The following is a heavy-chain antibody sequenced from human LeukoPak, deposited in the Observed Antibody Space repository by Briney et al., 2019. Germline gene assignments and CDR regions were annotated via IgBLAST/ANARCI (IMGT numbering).Heavy chain of an antibody. CDR3: AREGGFYRPLDY. CDR2: VHLDGRT. D-gene: IGHD6-25*01. Sequence: PSETLSLTCGVSGGSVSSTNWWTWIRQPPGKTLELIGEVHLDGRTNFNPSLKSRPTMSVDLSENHVSLMLTSVTAADTAVYYCAREGGFYRPLDYSGQGTLVTVSS. V-gene: IGHV4-4*02. J-gene: IGHJ4*02. CDR1: GGSVSSTNW.